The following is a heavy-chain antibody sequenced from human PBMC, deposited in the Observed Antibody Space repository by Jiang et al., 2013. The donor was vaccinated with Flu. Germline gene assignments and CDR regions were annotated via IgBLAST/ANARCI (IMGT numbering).Heavy chain of an antibody. Sequence: GSGLVKPSGTLSLTCAVSGGSISSSNWWSWVRQPPGKGLEWIGEIYHSGSTNYNPSLKSRVTISVDKSKNQFSLKLSSVTAADTAVYYCARDGSIAVAGARHYYGMDVWGQGTTVTVSS. CDR2: IYHSGST. CDR1: GGSISSSNW. J-gene: IGHJ6*02. D-gene: IGHD6-19*01. V-gene: IGHV4-4*02. CDR3: ARDGSIAVAGARHYYGMDV.